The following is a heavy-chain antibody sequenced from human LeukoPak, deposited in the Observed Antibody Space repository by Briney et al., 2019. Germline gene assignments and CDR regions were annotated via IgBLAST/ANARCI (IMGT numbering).Heavy chain of an antibody. CDR2: ISYDGSNK. V-gene: IGHV3-30*03. D-gene: IGHD3-16*01. Sequence: GGSLRLSCVGSGFTVSSSFMSWVRQAPGKGLEWVAVISYDGSNKYYADSVKGRFTISRDHSENTLFLQMNTLRAEDTAVYYCARDGGWNFDYWGQGALVTVSS. CDR1: GFTVSSSF. CDR3: ARDGGWNFDY. J-gene: IGHJ4*02.